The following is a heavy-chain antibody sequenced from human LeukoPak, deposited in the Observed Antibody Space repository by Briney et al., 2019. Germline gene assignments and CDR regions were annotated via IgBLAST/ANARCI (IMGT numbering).Heavy chain of an antibody. CDR3: ARWASSGRSGDY. V-gene: IGHV3-21*01. D-gene: IGHD5-18*01. J-gene: IGHJ4*02. CDR2: ISSSSSYI. CDR1: GFTFSSYS. Sequence: GGSLRLSCAASGFTFSSYSMNWVRQAPGKGLEWVSSISSSSSYIYYADSVKGRFTISRDNAKNSLYLQMNSLRAEDTAVYYCARWASSGRSGDYWGQGTLVTVSS.